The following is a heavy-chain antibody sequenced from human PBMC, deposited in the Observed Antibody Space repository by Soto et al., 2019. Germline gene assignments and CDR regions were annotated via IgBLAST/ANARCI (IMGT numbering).Heavy chain of an antibody. D-gene: IGHD3-10*01. CDR1: GYTFTGYY. V-gene: IGHV1-2*04. Sequence: QVQLVQSGAEVKKPGASVKVSCKASGYTFTGYYMHWVRQAPGQGLAWMGWINPNSGGTNYAQKFQGWVTMTRDTSISTAYMELSRLRSDDTAVYYCARDSDFYGSGSYSASFDYWGQGTLVTVSS. CDR2: INPNSGGT. CDR3: ARDSDFYGSGSYSASFDY. J-gene: IGHJ4*02.